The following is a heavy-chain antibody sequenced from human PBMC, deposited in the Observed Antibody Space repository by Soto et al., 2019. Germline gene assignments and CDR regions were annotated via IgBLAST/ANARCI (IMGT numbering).Heavy chain of an antibody. V-gene: IGHV5-51*01. CDR3: TSVPAWGSSRFRGFEN. CDR1: GYTFTNHW. J-gene: IGHJ4*02. CDR2: IYPEDSDT. Sequence: PGESLKISCKAPGYTFTNHWIGWVRQMPGKGLEWMAIIYPEDSDTRYSPSFEGQVTISADKSISTAYVQWTSLKASDTGVYYCTSVPAWGSSRFRGFENWGQGTPVTVSS. D-gene: IGHD6-13*01.